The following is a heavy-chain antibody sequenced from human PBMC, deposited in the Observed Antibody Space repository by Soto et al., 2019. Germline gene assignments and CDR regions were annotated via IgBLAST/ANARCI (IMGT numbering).Heavy chain of an antibody. CDR3: ARVAY. Sequence: PGGSLRLSCAASGFTFSNYWMHWVRQAPGKGLVWVSRINTDGSTTNYADSVKGRFTISRDSAKNTLYLQMNSLRAEDSAIYYCARVAYWGPGTQVTVSS. CDR1: GFTFSNYW. V-gene: IGHV3-74*01. J-gene: IGHJ4*02. CDR2: INTDGSTT.